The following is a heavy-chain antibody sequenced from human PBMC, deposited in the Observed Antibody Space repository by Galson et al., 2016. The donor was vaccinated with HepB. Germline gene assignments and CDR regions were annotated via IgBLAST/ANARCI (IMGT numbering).Heavy chain of an antibody. CDR3: AKRPYSYGWHYGMDV. CDR1: GFSFSSYA. J-gene: IGHJ6*02. Sequence: SLRLSCAASGFSFSSYAMSWVGQAPGKGLEWVSGITSGGTTYYADSVKGRFTISRDNSKNILYLQMKSLRDEDTAVYYCAKRPYSYGWHYGMDVWGQGTTVTVSS. V-gene: IGHV3-23*01. D-gene: IGHD5-18*01. CDR2: ITSGGTT.